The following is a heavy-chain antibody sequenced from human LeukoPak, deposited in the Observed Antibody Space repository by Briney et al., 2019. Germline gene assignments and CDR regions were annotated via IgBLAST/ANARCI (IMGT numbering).Heavy chain of an antibody. Sequence: PSETLSLTCAVYGGSFSGDYWSWIRQPPGKGLEWIGEINQSGSTNYNPSLKSRVTISVDTSKNQFSLKLSSVTAADTAVYYCARGSPDYDILTGYHRINYYFDYWGQGTLVTVSS. CDR1: GGSFSGDY. CDR3: ARGSPDYDILTGYHRINYYFDY. J-gene: IGHJ4*02. V-gene: IGHV4-34*01. CDR2: INQSGST. D-gene: IGHD3-9*01.